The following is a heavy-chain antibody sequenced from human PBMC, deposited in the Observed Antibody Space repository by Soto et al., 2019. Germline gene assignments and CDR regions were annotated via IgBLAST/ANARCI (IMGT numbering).Heavy chain of an antibody. CDR2: IYHSGST. V-gene: IGHV4-4*02. CDR3: ARFNYYGSGSPDAFDI. D-gene: IGHD3-10*01. CDR1: SGSISSSNW. Sequence: QVQLQESGPGLVKPSGTLSLTCAVSSGSISSSNWWSWVRQPPGKGLEWIGEIYHSGSTNYNPSLKSRVTISVDKSKNQFSLKLSSVTAADTVVYYCARFNYYGSGSPDAFDIWGQGTMVTVSS. J-gene: IGHJ3*02.